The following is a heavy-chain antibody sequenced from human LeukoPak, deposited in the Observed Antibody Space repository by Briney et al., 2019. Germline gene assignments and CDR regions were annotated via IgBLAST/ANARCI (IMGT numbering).Heavy chain of an antibody. D-gene: IGHD4-17*01. V-gene: IGHV3-7*03. Sequence: PGGSRRLSCAASGFTFSSYWMSWVRQAPGKGLEWVANIKQDGSEKYYVDSVKGRFTISRDNAKNSLYLQMNSLRAEDTAVYYCAKVGGDYDLVAFDIWGQGTMVTVSS. CDR1: GFTFSSYW. CDR3: AKVGGDYDLVAFDI. J-gene: IGHJ3*02. CDR2: IKQDGSEK.